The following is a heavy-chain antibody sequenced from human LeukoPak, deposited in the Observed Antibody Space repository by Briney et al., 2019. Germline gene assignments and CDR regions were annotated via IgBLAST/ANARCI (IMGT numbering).Heavy chain of an antibody. CDR3: AAGGSGSYPGY. CDR1: GGTFSSYA. Sequence: ASVKVSCKASGGTFSSYAISWVRQAPGQGLEWMGGIIPIFGTANCAQKFQGRVTITADESTSTAYMELSSLRSEDTAVYYCAAGGSGSYPGYWGQGTLVTVSS. J-gene: IGHJ4*01. D-gene: IGHD3-10*01. CDR2: IIPIFGTA. V-gene: IGHV1-69*13.